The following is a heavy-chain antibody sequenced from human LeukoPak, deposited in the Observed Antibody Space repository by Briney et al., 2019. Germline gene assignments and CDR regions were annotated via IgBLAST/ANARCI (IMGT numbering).Heavy chain of an antibody. CDR2: INHSGST. V-gene: IGHV4-34*01. J-gene: IGHJ4*02. D-gene: IGHD4-17*01. CDR1: GGSFSGYY. CDR3: ARVYGDYYFDY. Sequence: SETLSFTCAVYGGSFSGYYWSWIRQPPGKGLEWIGEINHSGSTNYNPSLKSRVTISVDTSKNQFSLKLSSVTAADTAVYYCARVYGDYYFDYWGQGTLVTVSS.